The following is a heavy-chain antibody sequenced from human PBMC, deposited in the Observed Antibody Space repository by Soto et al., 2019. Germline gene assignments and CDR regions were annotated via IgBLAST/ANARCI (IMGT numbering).Heavy chain of an antibody. CDR3: AKDGSPTYYYGSGSYYNDY. V-gene: IGHV3-23*01. J-gene: IGHJ4*02. CDR2: ISGSGGST. D-gene: IGHD3-10*01. CDR1: GFTFSSYA. Sequence: EVQLLESGGGLVQPGGSLRLSCAGSGFTFSSYAMSWVRQAPGKGLEWVSAISGSGGSTYYADSVKGRFTISRDNSKNTLYLQMNSLRAEDTAVYYCAKDGSPTYYYGSGSYYNDYWGQGTLVTVSS.